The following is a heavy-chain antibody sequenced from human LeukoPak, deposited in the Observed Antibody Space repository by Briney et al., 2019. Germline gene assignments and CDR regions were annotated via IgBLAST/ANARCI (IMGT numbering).Heavy chain of an antibody. CDR3: ARDAGTTGLLFRLDY. D-gene: IGHD1-1*01. CDR1: RYTFTSYA. V-gene: IGHV1-18*01. CDR2: IRGDNGNT. J-gene: IGHJ4*02. Sequence: ASVKVSCKASRYTFTSYAMNWVRQAPGQGLEWMGWIRGDNGNTNYAQKLQGRVTMTTDTSTSTAYMELRSLGSDETAVYYCARDAGTTGLLFRLDYWGQGTLVTVSS.